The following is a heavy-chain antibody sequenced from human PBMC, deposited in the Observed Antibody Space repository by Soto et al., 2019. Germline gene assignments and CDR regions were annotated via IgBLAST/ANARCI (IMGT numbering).Heavy chain of an antibody. V-gene: IGHV4-59*01. J-gene: IGHJ4*02. CDR2: IFDSGST. CDR3: ARVGAAAAPGYFDY. CDR1: GGTISSYY. D-gene: IGHD6-13*01. Sequence: QVQLQESGPGLVKPSETLSLTCTVSGGTISSYYWSWIRQPPGKGLEWIGNIFDSGSTNYNPSLKRRVTLSVDTSKNQFSLKVRSVTAADTAVYYCARVGAAAAPGYFDYWSQGTLVTVSS.